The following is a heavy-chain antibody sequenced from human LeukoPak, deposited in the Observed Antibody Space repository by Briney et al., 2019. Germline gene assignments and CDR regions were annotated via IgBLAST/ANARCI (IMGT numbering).Heavy chain of an antibody. Sequence: GGSLRLSCAASGFTFSSYWMHWVRQAPGKGLVWVSRIDSDGSTTSYADSVKGRFTISRDNAKDTLFLQMNSLRAEDTAAYYCARSAYDSGGYYRVLDYWGQGTLVTVSS. CDR1: GFTFSSYW. CDR3: ARSAYDSGGYYRVLDY. V-gene: IGHV3-74*01. CDR2: IDSDGSTT. J-gene: IGHJ4*02. D-gene: IGHD3-22*01.